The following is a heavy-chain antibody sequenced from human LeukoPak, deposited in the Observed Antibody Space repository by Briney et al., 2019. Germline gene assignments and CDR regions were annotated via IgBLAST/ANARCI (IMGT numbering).Heavy chain of an antibody. J-gene: IGHJ4*02. CDR1: GRSFSGYY. Sequence: SETLSLTCAVYGRSFSGYYWSWIRQPPGKGLEWIGEINHSGSTNYNPSLKSRVTISVDTSKNQFSLKLSSVTAADTAVYYCAREEDYWGQGTLVTVSS. CDR3: AREEDY. V-gene: IGHV4-34*01. CDR2: INHSGST.